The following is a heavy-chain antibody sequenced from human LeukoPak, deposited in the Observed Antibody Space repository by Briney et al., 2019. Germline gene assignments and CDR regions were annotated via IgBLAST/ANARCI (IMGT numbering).Heavy chain of an antibody. CDR1: GDSISSRGYY. CDR3: ARDLSGVTTFGAYFDY. J-gene: IGHJ4*02. V-gene: IGHV4-39*07. Sequence: SETLSLTCTVSGDSISSRGYYWGWVRQPPGKGLEWIGSMYYSGSTYYNPSLKSRVTISVDTSKNQFSLKLSSVTAADTAVYYCARDLSGVTTFGAYFDYWGQGTLVTVSS. D-gene: IGHD4-17*01. CDR2: MYYSGST.